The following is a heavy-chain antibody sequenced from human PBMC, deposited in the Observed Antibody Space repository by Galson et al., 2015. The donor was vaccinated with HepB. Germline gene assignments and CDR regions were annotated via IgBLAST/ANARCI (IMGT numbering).Heavy chain of an antibody. CDR1: GYTFTKFS. CDR3: ARGGMATIGGPTFDS. J-gene: IGHJ4*02. D-gene: IGHD5-24*01. Sequence: SVKVSCKASGYTFTKFSISWVRQAPGQGLEWMGWITASSGNTNYGQKLQGRVTMTTDTSTTTAYMELRSLRSVETAVYYCARGGMATIGGPTFDSWGQGSLVTVSS. V-gene: IGHV1-18*01. CDR2: ITASSGNT.